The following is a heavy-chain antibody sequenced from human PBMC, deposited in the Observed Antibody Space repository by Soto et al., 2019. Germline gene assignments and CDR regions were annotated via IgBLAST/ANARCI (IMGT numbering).Heavy chain of an antibody. J-gene: IGHJ6*02. CDR1: GFTLSSFW. CDR3: TRGGSYLYGMDV. Sequence: GGSLRLSCAASGFTLSSFWMFWVRQAPGKGLVWVSRINSDGSSTNYADSVKGRFTISRDNAKNTLYLQMNSLRAEDTAVYYCTRGGSYLYGMDVWGQGTTVTVSS. V-gene: IGHV3-74*01. D-gene: IGHD3-16*01. CDR2: INSDGSST.